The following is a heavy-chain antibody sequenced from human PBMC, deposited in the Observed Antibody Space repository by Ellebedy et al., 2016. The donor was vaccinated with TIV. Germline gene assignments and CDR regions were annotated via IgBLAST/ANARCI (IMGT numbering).Heavy chain of an antibody. CDR3: ARDGASVKFDY. V-gene: IGHV3-21*03. J-gene: IGHJ4*02. CDR1: GFTFSIYS. Sequence: PGGSLRLSCAASGFTFSIYSINWVRQAPGKGLEWVSYIGGVGGDIHYADSLKGRFTISRDNAKNSVYLQLNSLEGEDTAMYYCARDGASVKFDYWGQGTLVTVSS. D-gene: IGHD3-16*01. CDR2: IGGVGGDI.